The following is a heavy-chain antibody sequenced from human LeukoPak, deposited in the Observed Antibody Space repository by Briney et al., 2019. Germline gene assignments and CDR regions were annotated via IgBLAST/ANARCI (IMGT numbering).Heavy chain of an antibody. V-gene: IGHV3-23*01. CDR2: ISGSGDNT. D-gene: IGHD5-24*01. CDR3: AYRNLRGGSNYYYLDY. J-gene: IGHJ4*02. CDR1: GFTFSSYA. Sequence: GGSLRLSCAASGFTFSSYAMSWVRQAPGKGLEWVSAISGSGDNTYYADSVKGRFTISRDNSKNTLYLQMNSLRAEDTALYYCAYRNLRGGSNYYYLDYWGQGTLVTVSS.